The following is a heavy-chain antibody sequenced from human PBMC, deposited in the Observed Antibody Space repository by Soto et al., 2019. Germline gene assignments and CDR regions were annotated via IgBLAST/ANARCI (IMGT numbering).Heavy chain of an antibody. D-gene: IGHD2-15*01. CDR2: ISHDETNK. V-gene: IGHV3-30*18. J-gene: IGHJ4*02. CDR1: GFTFGNYG. CDR3: ANGAGRWFQSDY. Sequence: QIHLVQSGGGVVQPGRSLLLSCAGSGFTFGNYGMHWVRQAPGKGLEWVAVISHDETNKYYIDSVKGRFSISRDNSKNTVYLQMDSLRPEDTAVYFSANGAGRWFQSDYWGQGTLVTVSS.